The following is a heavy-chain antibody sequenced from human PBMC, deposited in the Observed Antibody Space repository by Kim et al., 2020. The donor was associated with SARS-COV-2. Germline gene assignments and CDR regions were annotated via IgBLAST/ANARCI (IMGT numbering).Heavy chain of an antibody. J-gene: IGHJ6*04. Sequence: DAVKGRFSISRDNSKNTVYLQVNSLRAEDTGVYYCAKMKGAGSYVHYSMDVWGKGTTVTVSS. D-gene: IGHD3-10*01. CDR3: AKMKGAGSYVHYSMDV. V-gene: IGHV3-23*01.